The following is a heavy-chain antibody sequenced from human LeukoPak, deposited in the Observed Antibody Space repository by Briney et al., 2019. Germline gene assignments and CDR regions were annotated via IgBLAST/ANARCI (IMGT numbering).Heavy chain of an antibody. CDR2: IYSSGNT. D-gene: IGHD2-2*02. V-gene: IGHV4-59*08. CDR1: GASISSYY. J-gene: IGHJ4*02. CDR3: ARRYTASPGERFDY. Sequence: SETLSLTCTVSGASISSYYWSWMRQPPGKGLEWIGYIYSSGNTNYNPSLNSRVTISLDTSKTQCSLMLRSLTAADTAVYYCARRYTASPGERFDYWGQGTLVTVSS.